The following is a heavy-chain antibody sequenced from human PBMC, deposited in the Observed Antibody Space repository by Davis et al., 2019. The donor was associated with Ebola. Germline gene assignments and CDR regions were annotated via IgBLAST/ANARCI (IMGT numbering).Heavy chain of an antibody. J-gene: IGHJ6*02. CDR1: GGSISSSSYY. D-gene: IGHD3-3*01. CDR2: IYYSGST. CDR3: ARSAFWSGYYVYYYSMDV. V-gene: IGHV4-39*01. Sequence: SETLSLTCTVSGGSISSSSYYWGWIRQPPGKGLEWIGSIYYSGSTYYNPSLKSRVTISVDTSKNQFSLKLSSVTAADTAVYYCARSAFWSGYYVYYYSMDVWGQGTTVTVS.